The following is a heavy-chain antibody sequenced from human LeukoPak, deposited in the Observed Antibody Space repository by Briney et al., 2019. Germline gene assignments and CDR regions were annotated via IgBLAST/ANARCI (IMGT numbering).Heavy chain of an antibody. V-gene: IGHV4-38-2*02. CDR3: ARDVGYSYGSRDY. CDR2: IYHSGST. Sequence: SETLSLTCTVSGYSISSGYYWGWIRQPPVKGLEWIGSIYHSGSTYYNPSLKSRVTISVDTSKNQFSLKLSSVTAADTAVYYCARDVGYSYGSRDYWGQGTLVTVSS. D-gene: IGHD5-18*01. CDR1: GYSISSGYY. J-gene: IGHJ4*02.